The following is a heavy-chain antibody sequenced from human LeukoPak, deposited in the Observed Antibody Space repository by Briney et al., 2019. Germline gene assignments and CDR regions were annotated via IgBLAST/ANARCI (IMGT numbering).Heavy chain of an antibody. D-gene: IGHD3-22*01. V-gene: IGHV3-33*01. CDR2: IWYDGSNK. CDR3: ARDSSGYYPTYYYYGMDV. Sequence: GGSLRLSCAASGFTFSSYGMHWVRQAPGKGLEWVAVIWYDGSNKYYADSVKGRFTISRDNSKNTLYMQMTSLRAEDTAVYYCARDSSGYYPTYYYYGMDVWGQGTTVTVSS. CDR1: GFTFSSYG. J-gene: IGHJ6*02.